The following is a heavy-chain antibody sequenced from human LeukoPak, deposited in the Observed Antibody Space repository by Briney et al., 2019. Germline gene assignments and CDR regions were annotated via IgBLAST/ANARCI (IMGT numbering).Heavy chain of an antibody. J-gene: IGHJ4*02. CDR1: GLSFSGYY. V-gene: IGHV4-34*01. CDR3: AKALSASWSPFDY. CDR2: INHGGST. D-gene: IGHD6-13*01. Sequence: SETLSLTCAVYGLSFSGYYWSWIRQSPGKGLEWIGEINHGGSTNYDPSLKSRVTISVYTSKNQSSLKQSSVTAADTAVYYCAKALSASWSPFDYWGQGTLVTVSS.